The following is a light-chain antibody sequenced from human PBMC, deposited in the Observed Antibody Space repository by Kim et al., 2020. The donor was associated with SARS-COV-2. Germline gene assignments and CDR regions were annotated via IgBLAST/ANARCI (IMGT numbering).Light chain of an antibody. CDR2: DVS. CDR3: ISYTTSDTRV. V-gene: IGLV2-14*03. J-gene: IGLJ3*02. CDR1: STDVGAYNY. Sequence: QSALTQPASVSGSPGQSITISCTGTSTDVGAYNYVSWYQQHPGKAPKLMIYDVSNRPSGVSNRFSGSKSGNTASLTISGLQAEDEADYYCISYTTSDTRVFGVGTQLTVL.